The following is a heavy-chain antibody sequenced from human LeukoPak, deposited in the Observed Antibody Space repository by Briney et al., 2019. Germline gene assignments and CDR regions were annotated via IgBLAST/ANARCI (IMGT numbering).Heavy chain of an antibody. CDR2: INHSGST. D-gene: IGHD3-22*01. CDR1: GGSFSGYY. J-gene: IGHJ4*02. Sequence: PSETLSLTCAVYGGSFSGYYWSWIRQPPGKGLEWIGEINHSGSTNYNPSLKSRVTISVDTSKNQFSLKLSSVTAADTAVYYCARGVYYDSSGFDYGGQGTLVTVSS. V-gene: IGHV4-34*01. CDR3: ARGVYYDSSGFDY.